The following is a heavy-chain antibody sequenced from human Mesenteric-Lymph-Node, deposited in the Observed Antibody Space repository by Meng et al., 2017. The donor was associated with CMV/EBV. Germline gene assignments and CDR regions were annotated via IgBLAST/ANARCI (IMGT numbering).Heavy chain of an antibody. Sequence: GGSLRLSCAASGFTFSNYAMHWVRQTPGKGLEWVAVIWYDGINKYYADSVKGRFTISRDNSKNTLYMQMNSLKTEDTAVYYCAKDLGAEEDYWGQGTLVTVSS. CDR1: GFTFSNYA. CDR3: AKDLGAEEDY. V-gene: IGHV3-33*06. J-gene: IGHJ4*02. CDR2: IWYDGINK.